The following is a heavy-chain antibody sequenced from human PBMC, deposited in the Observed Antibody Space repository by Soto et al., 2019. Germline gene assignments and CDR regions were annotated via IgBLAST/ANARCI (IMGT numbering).Heavy chain of an antibody. CDR3: ARAAATTAAGYYYYGLDV. CDR2: FYHTGST. J-gene: IGHJ6*02. V-gene: IGHV4-30-4*01. Sequence: QVKLQESGPGLLKPSQTLSLTCSVSGGSLSSGFYYWSWVRQPPEKGLDWIGYFYHTGSTYYNPSLKSRLTISKDMTKNQFSLNLMSVTAADTAVYYCARAAATTAAGYYYYGLDVWGQETTVSVSS. D-gene: IGHD6-25*01. CDR1: GGSLSSGFYY.